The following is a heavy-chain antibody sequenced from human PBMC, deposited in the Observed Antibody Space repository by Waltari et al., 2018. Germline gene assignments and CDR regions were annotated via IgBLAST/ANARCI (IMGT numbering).Heavy chain of an antibody. V-gene: IGHV1-69*15. Sequence: QVQLVQSGAEVKKPGSSVQVSCKASGGTFSSHHISRVRQAPGQGLEWMGRIIPIFGTANYAQKFQGRVTITADESTSTAYMELSSLRSEDTAVYYCARVRHSNYGTEFDPWGQGTLVTVSS. J-gene: IGHJ5*02. CDR2: IIPIFGTA. CDR3: ARVRHSNYGTEFDP. CDR1: GGTFSSHH. D-gene: IGHD4-4*01.